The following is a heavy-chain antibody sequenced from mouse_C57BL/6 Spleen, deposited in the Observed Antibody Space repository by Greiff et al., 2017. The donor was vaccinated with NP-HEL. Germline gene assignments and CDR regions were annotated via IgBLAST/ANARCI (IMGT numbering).Heavy chain of an antibody. CDR3: ARFYGDWYFDV. Sequence: VQLQQSGAELARPGASVKMSCKASGYTFTSYTMHWVKQRPGQGLEWIGYINPSSGYTKYNQKFKDKATLTADKSSSTAYMQLSSLTSEDSAVYYCARFYGDWYFDVWGTGTTVTVSS. D-gene: IGHD1-1*01. CDR2: INPSSGYT. V-gene: IGHV1-4*01. J-gene: IGHJ1*03. CDR1: GYTFTSYT.